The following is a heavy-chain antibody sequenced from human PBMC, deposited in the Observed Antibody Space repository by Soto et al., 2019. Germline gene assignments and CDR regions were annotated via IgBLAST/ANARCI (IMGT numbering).Heavy chain of an antibody. J-gene: IGHJ2*01. CDR2: INSDGSST. CDR3: ARGGSLNWYFDL. CDR1: GFTFSSYW. V-gene: IGHV3-74*01. Sequence: EVQLVESGGGLVQPGGSLRLSCAASGFTFSSYWMHWVRQAPGKGLVWVSRINSDGSSTSYADSVKGRFTISRDNAKNTLYLXMXSLRAEDTAVYYCARGGSLNWYFDLWGRGTLVTVSS. D-gene: IGHD1-26*01.